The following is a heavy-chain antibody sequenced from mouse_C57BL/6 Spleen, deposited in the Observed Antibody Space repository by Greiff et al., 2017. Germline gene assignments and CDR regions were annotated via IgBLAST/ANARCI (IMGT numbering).Heavy chain of an antibody. J-gene: IGHJ2*01. V-gene: IGHV7-3*01. Sequence: EVKVIESGGGLVQPGGSLSLSCAASGFTFTDYYMSWVRQPPGKALEWLGFIRNKANGYTTEYSASVKGRFTISRDNSQKILYLQMNALRAEDSATYYCARSRGFDDWGQGTTLTVSS. CDR1: GFTFTDYY. CDR3: ARSRGFDD. CDR2: IRNKANGYTT.